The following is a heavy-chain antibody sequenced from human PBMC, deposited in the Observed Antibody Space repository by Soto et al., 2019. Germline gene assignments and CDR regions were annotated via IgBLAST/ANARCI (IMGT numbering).Heavy chain of an antibody. Sequence: EVQLVESEGGLVRPGGSLKLSCAASGFTFSGSTIHWVRQTSGKGLEWVGRIPSKTNTYATAYAASVKGRFTISRDDSKNTAYLQMDSLKTEDTAVYYCTRQHLDVPVASAIDYWGQGTLVTVSS. CDR3: TRQHLDVPVASAIDY. CDR2: IPSKTNTYAT. D-gene: IGHD6-19*01. V-gene: IGHV3-73*02. J-gene: IGHJ4*02. CDR1: GFTFSGST.